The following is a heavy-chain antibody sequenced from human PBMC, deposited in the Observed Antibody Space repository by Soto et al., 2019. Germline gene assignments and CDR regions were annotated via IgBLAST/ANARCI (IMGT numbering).Heavy chain of an antibody. CDR3: ARDPGSIAVAGTI. Sequence: EVQLVESGGGLIQPGGSLRLACAASGFSVSSNYMSWVRQAPGKGLEWVSVIYTGGSTHYADSVEGRFTISRDISKNTLYLQMNSLRAEDTAVYYCARDPGSIAVAGTIWGQRTLVTVSS. V-gene: IGHV3-53*01. J-gene: IGHJ4*02. D-gene: IGHD6-19*01. CDR1: GFSVSSNY. CDR2: IYTGGST.